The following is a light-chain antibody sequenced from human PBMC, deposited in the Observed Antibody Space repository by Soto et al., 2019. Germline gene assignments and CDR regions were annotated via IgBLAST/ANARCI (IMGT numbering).Light chain of an antibody. Sequence: QSGLTQPRSVSGSPGQSVTISCTGSSSDVGRYDYVSWYQQHPGTAPKLIIYDVTKRPSGVPDRFSGSKSGNTASLTISGLQAEDEADFYCCSYADRYTWVFGGGTKLTVL. CDR2: DVT. CDR3: CSYADRYTWV. CDR1: SSDVGRYDY. J-gene: IGLJ3*02. V-gene: IGLV2-11*01.